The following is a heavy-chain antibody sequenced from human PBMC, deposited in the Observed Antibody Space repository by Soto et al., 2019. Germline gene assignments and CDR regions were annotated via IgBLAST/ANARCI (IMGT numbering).Heavy chain of an antibody. Sequence: QVQLQESGPGLVQPSETLSLTCSVSGGSINSASYHWSWLRQHPGKALEFIGYIFYTGSTYCNPALETRLTISVDTSKNHVSLRLNAVTAADTAVYYWASLDYGASALDYWCRGILVTVSS. CDR1: GGSINSASYH. D-gene: IGHD4-17*01. V-gene: IGHV4-31*03. CDR2: IFYTGST. CDR3: ASLDYGASALDY. J-gene: IGHJ4*02.